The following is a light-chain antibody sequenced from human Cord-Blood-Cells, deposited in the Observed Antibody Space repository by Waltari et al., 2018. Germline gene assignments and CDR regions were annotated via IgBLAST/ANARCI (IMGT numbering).Light chain of an antibody. Sequence: DIQMTQSPSTLSASVGDRVTITCRARQSISSWLAWYQQKPGKAPKLLIYTASSLESGVPSRFSGSGSGTEFTLTISSLQPDDFATYYCQQYNSYLITFGQGTRLEIK. V-gene: IGKV1-5*03. CDR3: QQYNSYLIT. CDR1: QSISSW. J-gene: IGKJ5*01. CDR2: TAS.